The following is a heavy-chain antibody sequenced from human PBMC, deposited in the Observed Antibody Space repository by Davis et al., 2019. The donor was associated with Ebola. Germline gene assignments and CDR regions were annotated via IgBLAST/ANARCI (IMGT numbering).Heavy chain of an antibody. J-gene: IGHJ4*02. CDR2: IGGSGNTYT. CDR1: GFTFSSYW. D-gene: IGHD3-9*01. V-gene: IGHV3-21*05. Sequence: GESLKISCAASGFTFSSYWMSWVRQAPGKGLEWISRIGGSGNTYTNYADSVKGRFTISRDNARDSLYLQMDSLRVEDTAIYYCARDAFSLSRYDTEDHWGQGTLVTVSS. CDR3: ARDAFSLSRYDTEDH.